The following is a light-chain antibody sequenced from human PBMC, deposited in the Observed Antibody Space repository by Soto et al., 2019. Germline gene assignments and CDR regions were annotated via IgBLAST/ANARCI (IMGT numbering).Light chain of an antibody. Sequence: ALQMTQSPSSLSASVGDRVTITCRASQGIRNDLGWYQQKPGKAPKLLIYDASTLQTGVQSRFSGSGSGTDFTLTIRCLQSEDFGTYYCQQFYNYPRTFGQGTKVDI. J-gene: IGKJ1*01. V-gene: IGKV1D-13*01. CDR1: QGIRND. CDR3: QQFYNYPRT. CDR2: DAS.